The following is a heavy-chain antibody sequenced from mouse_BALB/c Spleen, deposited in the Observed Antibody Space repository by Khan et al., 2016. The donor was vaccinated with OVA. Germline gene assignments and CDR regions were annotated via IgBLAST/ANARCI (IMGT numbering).Heavy chain of an antibody. CDR1: GYTFTAYD. CDR2: IYPGDGST. D-gene: IGHD2-4*01. CDR3: AREGLRVVAMDY. V-gene: IGHV1S56*01. J-gene: IGHJ4*01. Sequence: QVQLQQSGPELVKPGALVKISCKASGYTFTAYDINWVSQRPGQGLEWIGWIYPGDGSTKYNENFKGKATLTADKSSNTAYMQLSSLTSEKSAVYFWAREGLRVVAMDYWGQGTSVSVSS.